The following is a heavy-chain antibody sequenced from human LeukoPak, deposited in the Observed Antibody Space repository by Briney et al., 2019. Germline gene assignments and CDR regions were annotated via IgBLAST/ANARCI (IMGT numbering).Heavy chain of an antibody. CDR1: GGTFSSYA. V-gene: IGHV1-69*04. CDR2: IIPILGIA. D-gene: IGHD3-10*01. Sequence: SVKVSCKASGGTFSSYAISWVRQAPGQGLEWMGRIIPILGIANYAQKFQGRVTITADKSTSTAYMELSSLRSEDTAVYYCARGGFYGSGSYRYYYYGMDVWGQGTTVTVSS. CDR3: ARGGFYGSGSYRYYYYGMDV. J-gene: IGHJ6*02.